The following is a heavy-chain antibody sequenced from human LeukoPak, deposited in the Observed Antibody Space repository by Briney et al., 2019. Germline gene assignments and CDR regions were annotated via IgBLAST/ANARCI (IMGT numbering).Heavy chain of an antibody. CDR2: IYYSGST. Sequence: SGTLSLPCPVSGGSISSYYWSWIRPPPGKGLEWIGYIYYSGSTNYNPSLKRRVTISVDTSKNQFSLKLSSVTAADTAVYYCARLELRSYYYYGMDVWGQGTTVTVSS. CDR1: GGSISSYY. D-gene: IGHD1-7*01. J-gene: IGHJ6*02. CDR3: ARLELRSYYYYGMDV. V-gene: IGHV4-59*08.